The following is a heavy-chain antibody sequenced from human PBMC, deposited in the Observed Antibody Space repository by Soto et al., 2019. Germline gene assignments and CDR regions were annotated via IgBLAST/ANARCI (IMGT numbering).Heavy chain of an antibody. CDR3: ARDHEKVGERFLDYYYYYGMDV. CDR1: GYTFTSYY. CDR2: INPSGGST. V-gene: IGHV1-46*01. J-gene: IGHJ6*02. D-gene: IGHD4-17*01. Sequence: ASVKVSCKASGYTFTSYYMHWVRQAPGQGLEWMGIINPSGGSTSYAQKFQGRVTMTRDTSTSTVYMELSSLRSEDTAVYYCARDHEKVGERFLDYYYYYGMDVWGQGTTVTVSS.